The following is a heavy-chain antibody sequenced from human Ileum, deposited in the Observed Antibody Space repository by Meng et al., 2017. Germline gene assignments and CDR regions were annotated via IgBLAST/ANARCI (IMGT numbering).Heavy chain of an antibody. J-gene: IGHJ4*02. D-gene: IGHD5-18*01. CDR3: AKDMGYTSTYHDY. CDR2: ISGRGDST. CDR1: GFTFSSYA. Sequence: GESLKISCAASGFTFSSYAMTWVRQAPGKGLEWVSDISGRGDSTYYADSVKGRFTISRDNSKNTLYLQMSSLRAEDTALYYCAKDMGYTSTYHDYWGQGTLVTVSS. V-gene: IGHV3-23*01.